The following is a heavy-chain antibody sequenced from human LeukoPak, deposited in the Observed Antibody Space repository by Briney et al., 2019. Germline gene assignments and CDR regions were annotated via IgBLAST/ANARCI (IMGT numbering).Heavy chain of an antibody. D-gene: IGHD4-17*01. CDR1: GGSFSGYY. J-gene: IGHJ4*02. CDR2: INHSGST. Sequence: SETLSLTCAVYGGSFSGYYWSWIRQPPGKGLEWIGEINHSGSTNYNPSLKSRVTISVDTSKNQFSLKLSSVTAADTAMYYCARALRTGQGDYVPVLWGQGTLVIVSS. CDR3: ARALRTGQGDYVPVL. V-gene: IGHV4-34*01.